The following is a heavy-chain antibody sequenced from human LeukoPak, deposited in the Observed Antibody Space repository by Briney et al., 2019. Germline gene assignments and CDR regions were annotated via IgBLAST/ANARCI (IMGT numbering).Heavy chain of an antibody. D-gene: IGHD5-12*01. Sequence: GGSLRLSCAASGFTFSGTWMHWVRQPPGKGLVWVARITSDGISTTYAESVKGRFTISTDNAKNSLYLQMNSLRSDDTAVYYCAGDAVDPSKNWFDPWGQGTLVTVSS. V-gene: IGHV3-74*03. CDR3: AGDAVDPSKNWFDP. J-gene: IGHJ5*02. CDR1: GFTFSGTW. CDR2: ITSDGIST.